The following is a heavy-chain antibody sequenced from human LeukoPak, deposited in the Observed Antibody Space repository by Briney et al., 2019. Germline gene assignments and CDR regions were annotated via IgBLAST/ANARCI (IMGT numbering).Heavy chain of an antibody. CDR3: ARDRIPLIRGDHMDV. CDR2: INPNSGGT. Sequence: ASVKVSCKASGYTFTSYYMHWVRQAPGQGLEWMGWINPNSGGTNYAQKFQGRVTMTRDTSISTAYMELSRLRSDDTAVYYCARDRIPLIRGDHMDVWGKGTTVTVSS. D-gene: IGHD3-16*01. V-gene: IGHV1-2*02. CDR1: GYTFTSYY. J-gene: IGHJ6*03.